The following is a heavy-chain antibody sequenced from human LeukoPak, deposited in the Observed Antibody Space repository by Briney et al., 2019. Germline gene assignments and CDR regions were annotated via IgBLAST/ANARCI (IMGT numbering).Heavy chain of an antibody. D-gene: IGHD2-15*01. CDR2: IYHTGST. Sequence: SETLSLTCTVSDYSISGGYYWGWIRQPPGKGLEWIGSIYHTGSTYYNPSLKSRVTISVDTSKSQFSLNLSSVTAADTAVFYCAKSSRGLGKPQFDYWGQGTLVTVSS. V-gene: IGHV4-38-2*02. CDR1: DYSISGGYY. CDR3: AKSSRGLGKPQFDY. J-gene: IGHJ4*02.